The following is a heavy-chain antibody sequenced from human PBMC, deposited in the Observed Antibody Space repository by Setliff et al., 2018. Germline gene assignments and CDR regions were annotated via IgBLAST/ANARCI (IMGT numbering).Heavy chain of an antibody. CDR3: AGSVGGSPNYYGLNV. Sequence: SETLSLTCAVYGDSFSDYYWSWIRQPPGKGLEWIEEINHRGSTNYSPSLRSRVTMSVDTSKKQLSLELSSLTSEDTALYYCAGSVGGSPNYYGLNVWGQGTTVTVSS. D-gene: IGHD1-26*01. CDR2: INHRGST. J-gene: IGHJ6*02. CDR1: GDSFSDYY. V-gene: IGHV4-34*01.